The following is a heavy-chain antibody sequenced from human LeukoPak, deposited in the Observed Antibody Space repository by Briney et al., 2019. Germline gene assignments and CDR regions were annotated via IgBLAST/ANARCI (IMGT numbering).Heavy chain of an antibody. D-gene: IGHD2-15*01. J-gene: IGHJ6*02. V-gene: IGHV3-9*01. CDR3: AKDRGYCSGGSCYRYYYYYGMDV. CDR2: ISWNSGNI. Sequence: GGSLRLSCAASGFTFDDYAMHWVRQAPGKGLEWVSGISWNSGNIGYADSVKGRFAISRDNAKNSLYLQMNSLRAEDTALYYCAKDRGYCSGGSCYRYYYYYGMDVWGQGTTVTVSS. CDR1: GFTFDDYA.